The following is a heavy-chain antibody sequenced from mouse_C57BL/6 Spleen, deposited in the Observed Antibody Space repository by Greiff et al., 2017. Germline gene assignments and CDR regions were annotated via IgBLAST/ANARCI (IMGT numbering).Heavy chain of an antibody. CDR3: ARWGSNYLDY. Sequence: QVQLKQSGPELVKPGASVKISCKASGYAFSSSWMNWVKQRPGKGLEWIGRIYPGDGDTNYNGKFKGKATLTADKSSSTAYMQLSSLTSEDSAVYFCARWGSNYLDYWGQGTTLTVSS. CDR2: IYPGDGDT. J-gene: IGHJ2*01. V-gene: IGHV1-82*01. CDR1: GYAFSSSW. D-gene: IGHD5-1*01.